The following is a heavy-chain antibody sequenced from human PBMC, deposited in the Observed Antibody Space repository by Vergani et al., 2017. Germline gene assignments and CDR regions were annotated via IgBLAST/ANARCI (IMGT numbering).Heavy chain of an antibody. CDR3: ARDGFADSSHMDV. CDR1: GFTVSSNY. D-gene: IGHD6-6*01. CDR2: IYSGGST. Sequence: EVQLVESGGGLIQPGGSLRLSCAASGFTVSSNYMSWVRQATGKGLEWVSVIYSGGSTYYADSVKGRFTISRDNSKNTLYLQMNSLRAEDTAVYYCARDGFADSSHMDVWGKGTTVTVSS. V-gene: IGHV3-53*01. J-gene: IGHJ6*03.